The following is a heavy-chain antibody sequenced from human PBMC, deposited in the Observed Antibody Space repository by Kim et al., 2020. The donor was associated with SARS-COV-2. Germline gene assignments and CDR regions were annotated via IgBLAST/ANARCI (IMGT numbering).Heavy chain of an antibody. D-gene: IGHD2-15*01. J-gene: IGHJ5*02. CDR2: ISCGSGDI. V-gene: IGHV3-48*02. CDR1: GFTFSNYA. CDR3: VRGRHRSSGENFDL. Sequence: GGSLRLSCAASGFTFSNYAFSWVRQAPGRGLEWISYISCGSGDIYYADSVKGRFTISRDNAKNSLYLQMNSLRDDDTSVYYCVRGRHRSSGENFDLWGQGTMVTVAT.